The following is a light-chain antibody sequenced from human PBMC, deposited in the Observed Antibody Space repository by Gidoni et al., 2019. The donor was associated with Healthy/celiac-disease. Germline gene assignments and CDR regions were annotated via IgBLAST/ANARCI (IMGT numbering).Light chain of an antibody. J-gene: IGKJ1*01. CDR1: QSISSW. V-gene: IGKV1-5*03. CDR2: KAS. Sequence: DIQMTQSPSTLSASVGDRGTITCRASQSISSWLAWYQQNPGKAPKLLIYKASSLESGVPSRFSGSGSGTEFTLTISSLQPDDFATYYCQQYNSYSWTFGQGTKVEIK. CDR3: QQYNSYSWT.